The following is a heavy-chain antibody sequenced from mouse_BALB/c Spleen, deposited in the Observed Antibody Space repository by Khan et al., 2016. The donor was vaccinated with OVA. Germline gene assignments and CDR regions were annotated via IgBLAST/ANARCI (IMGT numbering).Heavy chain of an antibody. V-gene: IGHV5-9-3*01. CDR1: GFTFSSFA. D-gene: IGHD2-2*01. CDR2: ISSGGHYT. CDR3: ARSLVDYYAMDY. Sequence: EVELVESGGGVVKPGGSLKLSCSASGFTFSSFAMSWVRQTPEKRLEWVATISSGGHYTFYSDSVKGRFTLFRDNARNTLYLQMSSLRSEDTAMYYCARSLVDYYAMDYWGQGTSVTVSS. J-gene: IGHJ4*01.